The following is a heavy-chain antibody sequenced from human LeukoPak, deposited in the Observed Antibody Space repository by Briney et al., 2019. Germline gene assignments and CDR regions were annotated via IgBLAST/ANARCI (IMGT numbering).Heavy chain of an antibody. CDR3: ARDPGVQQGYYYYGMDV. J-gene: IGHJ6*02. CDR1: GGSISSYY. D-gene: IGHD6-13*01. Sequence: PSETLSLTCTVSGGSISSYYWSWIRQPQGKGLEWIGYIYYSGSTNYNPSLKSRVTISVDTSKNQFSLKLSSVTAADAAVYYCARDPGVQQGYYYYGMDVWGQGTTVTVSS. CDR2: IYYSGST. V-gene: IGHV4-59*01.